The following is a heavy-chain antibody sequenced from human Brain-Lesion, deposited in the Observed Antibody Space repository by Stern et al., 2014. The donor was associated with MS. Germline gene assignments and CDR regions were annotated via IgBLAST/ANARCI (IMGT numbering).Heavy chain of an antibody. CDR1: GGPISSHSYY. D-gene: IGHD4-17*01. V-gene: IGHV4-61*02. Sequence: VQLVESGPGLVKPSQTLSLTCTVSGGPISSHSYYWSWIRQPAGKGLEWIGRIYASGNTNYKPSLKSRVSISVDTSKNQLPLRLSSGTASDTAVYYCARDYGDLEFDLWGQGTLVTVSS. J-gene: IGHJ4*02. CDR3: ARDYGDLEFDL. CDR2: IYASGNT.